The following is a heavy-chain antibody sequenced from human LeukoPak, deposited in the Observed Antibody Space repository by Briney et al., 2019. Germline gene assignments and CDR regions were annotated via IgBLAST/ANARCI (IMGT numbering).Heavy chain of an antibody. Sequence: GGSLRLSCAATGFTFRSYWMSWVRQAPGKGLEWVANIKQDGSEKYCVDSVKGRFTISRDNAKNSLYLQMNSLRAEDTAVYYCARVGAVRLRQVFDYWGQGTLVTVSS. J-gene: IGHJ4*02. V-gene: IGHV3-7*01. CDR3: ARVGAVRLRQVFDY. CDR1: GFTFRSYW. D-gene: IGHD4-17*01. CDR2: IKQDGSEK.